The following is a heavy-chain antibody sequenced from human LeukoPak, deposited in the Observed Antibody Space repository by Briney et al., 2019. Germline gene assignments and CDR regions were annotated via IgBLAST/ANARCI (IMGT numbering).Heavy chain of an antibody. CDR2: IRYDGSNK. V-gene: IGHV3-30*02. D-gene: IGHD1-26*01. CDR3: ANLVGASYDASDI. J-gene: IGHJ3*02. Sequence: GGSLRLSCAASGFTFSSYGMHWVRQAPGKGLEWVAFIRYDGSNKYYADSVKGRFTISRDNSKNTLYLQMNSLRAEDTAVYYCANLVGASYDASDIWGQGTMVTVSS. CDR1: GFTFSSYG.